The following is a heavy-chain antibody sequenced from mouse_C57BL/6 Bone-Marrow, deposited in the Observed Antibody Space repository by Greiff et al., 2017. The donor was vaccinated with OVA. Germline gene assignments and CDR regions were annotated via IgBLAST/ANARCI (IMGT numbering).Heavy chain of an antibody. CDR1: GYTFTSYW. D-gene: IGHD2-14*01. Sequence: VQLQQPGAELVKPGPSVKLSCKAPGYTFTSYWMHGVRLRRGQGLEWIGMIHPKCGSPNDNEKFKRMATLTVDKPSSTAYMQLSSLTSEDSAVYYCARRRVLRTYAMDYWGQGTAVTVSS. V-gene: IGHV1-64*01. J-gene: IGHJ4*01. CDR3: ARRRVLRTYAMDY. CDR2: IHPKCGSP.